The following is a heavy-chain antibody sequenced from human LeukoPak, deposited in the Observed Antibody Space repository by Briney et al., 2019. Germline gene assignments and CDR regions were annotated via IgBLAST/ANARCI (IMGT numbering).Heavy chain of an antibody. V-gene: IGHV3-7*01. CDR2: IKRDGSDQ. Sequence: SGGSLRLSCAASGFTFSDYWMNWVRQTPGKGLEWVANIKRDGSDQNYVDSVKGRFTISRDNAKNSLYLQMNSLRAEDTAMYYCVGPKDWGQGTLVTVSS. J-gene: IGHJ4*02. CDR1: GFTFSDYW. CDR3: VGPKD.